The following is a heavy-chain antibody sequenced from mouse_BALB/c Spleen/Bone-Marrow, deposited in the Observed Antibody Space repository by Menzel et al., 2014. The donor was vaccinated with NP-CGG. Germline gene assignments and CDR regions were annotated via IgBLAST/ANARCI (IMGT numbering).Heavy chain of an antibody. J-gene: IGHJ4*01. D-gene: IGHD1-1*01. CDR3: TRDYGSFMDY. CDR1: GYTFTSCW. Sequence: EVQLQESGTVLARPGASVKMSCKASGYTFTSCWMHWVKQRPGQGLEWIGTIYPGNSDTSYNQKFKGKAKLTAVTSTSTAYMEISSLTNEDSAVYSCTRDYGSFMDYWGQGTSVTVS. CDR2: IYPGNSDT. V-gene: IGHV1-5*01.